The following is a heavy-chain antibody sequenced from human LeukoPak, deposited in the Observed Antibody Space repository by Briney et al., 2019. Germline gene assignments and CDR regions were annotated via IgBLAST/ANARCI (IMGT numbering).Heavy chain of an antibody. D-gene: IGHD5-18*01. CDR2: ISYDGSNK. CDR3: ATEGEYSYGRPLDY. CDR1: GYTFSSYG. Sequence: GGSLRLSCSASGYTFSSYGMHWVRQAPGKGLEWVALISYDGSNKYYADSVKGRFTISRDNSKNTLYLQMNSLRAEDTAVYYCATEGEYSYGRPLDYWGQGTLVTVSS. V-gene: IGHV3-30*03. J-gene: IGHJ4*02.